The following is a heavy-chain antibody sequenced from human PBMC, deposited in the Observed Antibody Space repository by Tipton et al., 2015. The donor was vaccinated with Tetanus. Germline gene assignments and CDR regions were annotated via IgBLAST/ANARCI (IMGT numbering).Heavy chain of an antibody. CDR1: GGSLRSGDHY. D-gene: IGHD2-8*01. J-gene: IGHJ3*01. CDR3: ARRSYCTSTRCFDAFDL. CDR2: ISSSGST. V-gene: IGHV4-61*08. Sequence: TLSLTCTVSGGSLRSGDHYWSWIRQPPGKGLEWLAYISSSGSTNSNYSLKSRITMSRDTSKNQFSLNLASVTAADTAMYFCARRSYCTSTRCFDAFDLWGPGTRVTVSS.